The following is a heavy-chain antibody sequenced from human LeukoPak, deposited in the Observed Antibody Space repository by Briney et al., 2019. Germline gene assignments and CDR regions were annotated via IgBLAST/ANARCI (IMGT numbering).Heavy chain of an antibody. J-gene: IGHJ4*02. V-gene: IGHV5-51*01. Sequence: GESLKISCKGSGDSFTSNWIGWVRQMPGKGLEWMGIIYPGDSHTRYSPSFQGQVTISVDKAINTVYLQWSSLKASDTAMYYCARLRWPRGGRSSFDYWGQGALVTVSS. CDR3: ARLRWPRGGRSSFDY. CDR1: GDSFTSNW. CDR2: IYPGDSHT. D-gene: IGHD3-10*01.